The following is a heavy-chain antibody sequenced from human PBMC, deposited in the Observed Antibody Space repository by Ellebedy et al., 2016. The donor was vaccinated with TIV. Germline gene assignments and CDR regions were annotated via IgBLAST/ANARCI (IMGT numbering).Heavy chain of an antibody. V-gene: IGHV4-59*01. CDR3: ARGRVAAAAYSCFDP. CDR2: TSYSGST. D-gene: IGHD6-13*01. J-gene: IGHJ5*02. Sequence: GSLRLSCTVSGGSISSYYWSWIRQPPGKGLEWIAYTSYSGSTNYNPSLKSRVTISVDTSKNQFSLKLSSVTAADTAVYYCARGRVAAAAYSCFDPWGQGTPVTVSS. CDR1: GGSISSYY.